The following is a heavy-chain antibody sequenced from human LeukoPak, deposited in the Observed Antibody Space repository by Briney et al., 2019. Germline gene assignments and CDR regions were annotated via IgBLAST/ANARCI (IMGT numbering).Heavy chain of an antibody. CDR1: GYTFTSYG. Sequence: ASVKVSCKASGYTFTSYGVSWVRQAPGQGLEWMGWISAYNGNTNYAQKLQGRVTMTTDTSTSAAYMELRSLRSDDTAVYYCARDSGWSVTGRVDWFDPWGQGTLVTVSS. CDR3: ARDSGWSVTGRVDWFDP. J-gene: IGHJ5*02. V-gene: IGHV1-18*01. CDR2: ISAYNGNT. D-gene: IGHD6-19*01.